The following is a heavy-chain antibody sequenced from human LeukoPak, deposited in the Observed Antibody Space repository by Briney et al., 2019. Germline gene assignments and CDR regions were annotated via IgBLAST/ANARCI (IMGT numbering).Heavy chain of an antibody. V-gene: IGHV3-23*01. CDR3: AKFIVREPGDY. J-gene: IGHJ4*02. D-gene: IGHD2/OR15-2a*01. CDR2: ISGSGGST. Sequence: SGGSLRLSCAACGFTFSSYAVSWVRQAPGKGLEWVSAISGSGGSTYYADSVKGRFTISRDNSKNTLYLQMNSLRAEDTAVYYCAKFIVREPGDYWGQGTLVTVSS. CDR1: GFTFSSYA.